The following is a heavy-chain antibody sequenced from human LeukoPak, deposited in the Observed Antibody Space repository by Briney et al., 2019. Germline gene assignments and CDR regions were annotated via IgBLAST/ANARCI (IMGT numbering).Heavy chain of an antibody. J-gene: IGHJ3*02. V-gene: IGHV4-34*01. D-gene: IGHD6-19*01. CDR3: ARVLYSSGWLGTSDAFDI. CDR1: GGSFSGYY. CDR2: INHSGST. Sequence: ASETLSLTCAVYGGSFSGYYWSWIRQPPGKGLEWIGEINHSGSTNCNPSLKSRVTISVDTSKNQFSPKLSSVTAADTAVYYCARVLYSSGWLGTSDAFDIWGQGTMVTVSS.